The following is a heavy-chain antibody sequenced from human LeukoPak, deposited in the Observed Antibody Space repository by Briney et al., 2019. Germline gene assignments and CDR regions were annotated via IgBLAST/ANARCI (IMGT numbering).Heavy chain of an antibody. J-gene: IGHJ4*02. V-gene: IGHV3-30-3*01. CDR3: ARKAHRSYGDFDY. CDR2: ISYDGSNK. Sequence: GGSLRLSCAASGFTFSSYAMHWVRQAPGKGLEWVAVISYDGSNKYYADSVEGRFTISRDNSKNTLYLQMNSLRAEDTAVYYCARKAHRSYGDFDYWGQGTLVTVSS. CDR1: GFTFSSYA. D-gene: IGHD1-26*01.